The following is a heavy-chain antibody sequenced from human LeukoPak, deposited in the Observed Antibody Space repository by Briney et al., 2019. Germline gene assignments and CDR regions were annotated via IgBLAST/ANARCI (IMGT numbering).Heavy chain of an antibody. V-gene: IGHV3-15*01. CDR1: GFTFSNAW. J-gene: IGHJ4*02. Sequence: GGSLRLSCAASGFTFSNAWMSWVRQAPGKGLEWVGRIKSKTDGGTTDYAAPVKGRFTISRDDSKNTLYLQMNSLKTEDTAVYYCTTDPGYSSGWYELDYWGQGTLVTVSS. CDR3: TTDPGYSSGWYELDY. D-gene: IGHD6-13*01. CDR2: IKSKTDGGTT.